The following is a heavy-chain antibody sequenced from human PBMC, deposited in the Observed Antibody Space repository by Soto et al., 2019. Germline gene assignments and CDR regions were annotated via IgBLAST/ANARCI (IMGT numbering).Heavy chain of an antibody. Sequence: EVQLVESGEGLVQPGGSLRLSCAASGFTFSSYNIHWIRQAPGKGLEFVSAISRSGDRTYYADSVKGRFTITRDNSKNTVWLQRGSLRAEDMAVYYCARARCSSGQCYYFDYWGRGALVCVSS. V-gene: IGHV3-64*02. CDR2: ISRSGDRT. J-gene: IGHJ4*02. D-gene: IGHD2-15*01. CDR3: ARARCSSGQCYYFDY. CDR1: GFTFSSYN.